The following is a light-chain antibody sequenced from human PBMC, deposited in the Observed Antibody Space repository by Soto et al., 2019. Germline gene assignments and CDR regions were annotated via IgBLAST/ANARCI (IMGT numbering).Light chain of an antibody. J-gene: IGLJ3*02. Sequence: QTVVTQEPSLTVSPGGTVTLTCASSTGAVTSAYYPNWFQQKPGQAPRALIYSTSNNHSWTPARFSGSLLGGKAALTLSGVQPEDEAEYYCLRYYGGAWVFGGGTKLTVL. CDR3: LRYYGGAWV. V-gene: IGLV7-43*01. CDR2: STS. CDR1: TGAVTSAYY.